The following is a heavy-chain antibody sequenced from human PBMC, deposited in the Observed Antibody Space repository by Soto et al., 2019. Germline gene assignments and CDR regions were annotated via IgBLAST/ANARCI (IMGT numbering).Heavy chain of an antibody. D-gene: IGHD2-21*01. Sequence: SETLSLTCTVSGGSISSGGYYWSWIRQHPGKGLEWIGYIYYSGSTYYNPSLKSRVTISVDTSKNQFSLKLSSVTAADTAVYYCARDGIVVVNNYGMDVWGQGTTVTVS. CDR2: IYYSGST. V-gene: IGHV4-31*03. CDR3: ARDGIVVVNNYGMDV. J-gene: IGHJ6*02. CDR1: GGSISSGGYY.